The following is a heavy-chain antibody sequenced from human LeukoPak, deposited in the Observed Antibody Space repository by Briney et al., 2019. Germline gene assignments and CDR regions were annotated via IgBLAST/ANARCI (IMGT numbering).Heavy chain of an antibody. V-gene: IGHV4-59*01. CDR2: IYYSGST. CDR3: ARDSRLLAGYNWFDP. CDR1: GGSISSYY. Sequence: SETLSLTCTVSGGSISSYYWSWIRQPPGKGLEWIGYIYYSGSTNYNPSLKSRVTISVDTSKNQFSLKLSSVTAADTAVYYCARDSRLLAGYNWFDPWGQGILVTVSS. J-gene: IGHJ5*02. D-gene: IGHD3-22*01.